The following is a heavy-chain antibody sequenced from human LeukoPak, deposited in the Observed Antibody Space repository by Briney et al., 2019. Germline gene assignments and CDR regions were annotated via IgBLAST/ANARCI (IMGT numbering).Heavy chain of an antibody. CDR2: ISWNSGSI. J-gene: IGHJ4*02. CDR3: AKDIERFDFWSGYYTY. V-gene: IGHV3-9*01. CDR1: GFTFDDYA. Sequence: GGSLRLSCAASGFTFDDYAMHWVRQAPGKGLEWVSGISWNSGSIGYADSVKGRFTISRDIAKNSLYLQMNSLRAEDTALYYCAKDIERFDFWSGYYTYWGQGTLVTVSS. D-gene: IGHD3-3*01.